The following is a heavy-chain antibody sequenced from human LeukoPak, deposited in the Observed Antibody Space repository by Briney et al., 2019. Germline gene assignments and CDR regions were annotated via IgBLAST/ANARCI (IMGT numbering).Heavy chain of an antibody. D-gene: IGHD2-15*01. CDR1: GFTFSSYA. V-gene: IGHV3-23*01. CDR3: AKIEDSLGCCSGGICYRHVGN. Sequence: GGSLRLSCAASGFTFSSYAMSWVRQAPGKGLEWVSAIINGGGSTYYADSVKGRFTISRDNSKNTLYLQMNSLRAEDTAAYYCAKIEDSLGCCSGGICYRHVGNWGQGTLVTVS. J-gene: IGHJ4*02. CDR2: IINGGGST.